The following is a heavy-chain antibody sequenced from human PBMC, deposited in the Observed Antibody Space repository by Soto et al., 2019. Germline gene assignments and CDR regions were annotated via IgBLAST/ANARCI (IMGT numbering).Heavy chain of an antibody. V-gene: IGHV1-18*01. J-gene: IGHJ5*02. CDR1: GYTFTSYG. CDR3: ARYCSSTSCYATWFDP. CDR2: ISAYNGNT. Sequence: QVQLVQSGAEVKKPGASVKVSCKASGYTFTSYGISWVRQAPGEGLEWMGWISAYNGNTNYAQKLQGRVTMTTDTSTSTAYMELRSLRSDDTAVYYCARYCSSTSCYATWFDPWGQGTLVTVSS. D-gene: IGHD2-2*01.